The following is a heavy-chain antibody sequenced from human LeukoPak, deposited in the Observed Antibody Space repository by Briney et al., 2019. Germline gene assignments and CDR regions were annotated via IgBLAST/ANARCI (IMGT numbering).Heavy chain of an antibody. V-gene: IGHV4-59*03. CDR3: VASGRPAPANWFDP. Sequence: KPSETLSLTCTVSGGSITSYYWSWIRQPPGKGLEWIGYIHHSGDTRYNPSLKSRVTMSIDTSKYQFSLKVNFVTAADTAVYYCVASGRPAPANWFDPWGQGTLVTVSS. J-gene: IGHJ5*02. CDR1: GGSITSYY. CDR2: IHHSGDT. D-gene: IGHD6-13*01.